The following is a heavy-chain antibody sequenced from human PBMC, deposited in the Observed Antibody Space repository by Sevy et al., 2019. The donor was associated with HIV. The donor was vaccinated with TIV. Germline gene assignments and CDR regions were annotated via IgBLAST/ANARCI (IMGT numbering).Heavy chain of an antibody. CDR1: GVSISSDNYY. Sequence: SETLSLTCTVSGVSISSDNYYWAWIRQPPGKGLEWIGSIYYSGSTYYNPSLKSRVTISVDTSKNQFSPKLSSVTAADTAMYYCATLSVSHYDFWSGYTYYYGMDVWGQGTTVTVSS. V-gene: IGHV4-39*01. D-gene: IGHD3-3*01. CDR3: ATLSVSHYDFWSGYTYYYGMDV. J-gene: IGHJ6*02. CDR2: IYYSGST.